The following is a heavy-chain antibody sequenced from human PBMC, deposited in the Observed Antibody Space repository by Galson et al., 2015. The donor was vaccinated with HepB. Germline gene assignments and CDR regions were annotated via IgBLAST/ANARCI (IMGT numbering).Heavy chain of an antibody. CDR3: AKDHITGWSFAS. D-gene: IGHD6-19*01. J-gene: IGHJ4*02. V-gene: IGHV3-7*03. Sequence: SLRLSCAASGFTFSTYWMYWVRQAPGKGLEWVAAIKTDGSDKYYADSVKGRCTISRDNADNSLYLQINSLRNEDTAVYYCAKDHITGWSFASWGQGTLVTVSS. CDR1: GFTFSTYW. CDR2: IKTDGSDK.